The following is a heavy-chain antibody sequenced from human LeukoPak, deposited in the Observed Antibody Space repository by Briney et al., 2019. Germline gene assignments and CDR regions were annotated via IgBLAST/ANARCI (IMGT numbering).Heavy chain of an antibody. V-gene: IGHV3-23*01. CDR3: AKGMGVDVYAKYSDY. J-gene: IGHJ4*02. D-gene: IGHD2-8*01. CDR1: GFTFSSFA. CDR2: ISGSGGSA. Sequence: PGGSLRLSCAASGFTFSSFAMRWVRQAPGKGLERISSISGSGGSASYVDSVRGRFTISRDNSKNTLYLQMNSLRADDTAVYFCAKGMGVDVYAKYSDYWAQGTLVTVSS.